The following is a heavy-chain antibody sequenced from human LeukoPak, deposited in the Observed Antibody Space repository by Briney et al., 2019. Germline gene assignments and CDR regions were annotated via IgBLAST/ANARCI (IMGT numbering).Heavy chain of an antibody. CDR3: ARQERWLQPFDY. CDR2: ISYSGST. D-gene: IGHD5-24*01. Sequence: SETLSLTCTVSGGSISSHYWTWLRQSPGQRLEWIGYISYSGSTNYNPSLKSRVTISVDTSKNQFSLKLSSVTAADTAVYYCARQERWLQPFDYWGQGTLVTVSS. J-gene: IGHJ4*02. V-gene: IGHV4-59*08. CDR1: GGSISSHY.